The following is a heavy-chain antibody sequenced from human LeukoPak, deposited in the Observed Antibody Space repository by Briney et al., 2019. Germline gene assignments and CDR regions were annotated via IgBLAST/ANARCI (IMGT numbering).Heavy chain of an antibody. CDR3: ARDDCRGGSCYFDY. V-gene: IGHV1-69*04. D-gene: IGHD2-15*01. Sequence: SVKVSCKASGGTFSSYAISWVRQAPGQGLEWMGRIIPIFGIANYAQKLQGRVTITADKSTSTAYMELSSLRSEDTAVYYCARDDCRGGSCYFDYWGQGTLVTVSS. CDR2: IIPIFGIA. CDR1: GGTFSSYA. J-gene: IGHJ4*02.